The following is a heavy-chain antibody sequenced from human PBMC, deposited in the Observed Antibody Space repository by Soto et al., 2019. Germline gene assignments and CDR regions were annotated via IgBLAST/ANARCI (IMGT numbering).Heavy chain of an antibody. CDR3: ASSTYYYGSGALSWTYYYYCMDV. Sequence: ASVKVSCKASGYTFTSYDINWVRQATGQGLEWMGWMNPNSGNTGYAQKFQGRVTMTRNTSISTAYMELSSLRSEDTAVYYCASSTYYYGSGALSWTYYYYCMDVWGQGTTVTVSS. CDR1: GYTFTSYD. J-gene: IGHJ6*02. D-gene: IGHD3-10*01. CDR2: MNPNSGNT. V-gene: IGHV1-8*01.